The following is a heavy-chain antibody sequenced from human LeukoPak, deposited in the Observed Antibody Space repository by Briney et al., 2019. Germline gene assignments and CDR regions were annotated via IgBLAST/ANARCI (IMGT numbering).Heavy chain of an antibody. CDR2: INPNSGGT. Sequence: ASVKVSCKASGYTFTGYYMHWVRQAPGQGLEWTGWINPNSGGTNYAQKFQGRVTMTRDTSISTAYMELSRLRSDDTAVYYCARSGYSSSWYRRYPSEYYFDYWGQGTLVTVSS. CDR3: ARSGYSSSWYRRYPSEYYFDY. CDR1: GYTFTGYY. V-gene: IGHV1-2*02. J-gene: IGHJ4*02. D-gene: IGHD6-13*01.